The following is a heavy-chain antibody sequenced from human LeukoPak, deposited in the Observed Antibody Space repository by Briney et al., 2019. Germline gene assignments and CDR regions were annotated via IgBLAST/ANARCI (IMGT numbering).Heavy chain of an antibody. CDR1: GYSFTDYY. V-gene: IGHV1-2*02. D-gene: IGHD2/OR15-2a*01. Sequence: GASVKVSCKASGYSFTDYYIHWVRQVPGQGLEWMGWINPHTGDTQYAQKFQGRVTMTRDTTITTAYMELSSLRPDDTAIYYCARDFGSACNGPTCHFVYYYYMNVWAKGTTVSVSS. J-gene: IGHJ6*03. CDR2: INPHTGDT. CDR3: ARDFGSACNGPTCHFVYYYYMNV.